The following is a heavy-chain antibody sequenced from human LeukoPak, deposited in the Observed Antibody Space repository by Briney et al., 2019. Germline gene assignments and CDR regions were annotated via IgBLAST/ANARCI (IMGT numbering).Heavy chain of an antibody. Sequence: ASVKVTCKASGYTFTSLDINWVRQASGQGLEWMGWINPNSGNRGYAQKFQGRVTITRDTSASTAYMELSSLRSEDTAVYYCARVRQRGSSGYYYFDYWGQGTLVTVSS. V-gene: IGHV1-8*01. D-gene: IGHD3-22*01. CDR3: ARVRQRGSSGYYYFDY. CDR2: INPNSGNR. J-gene: IGHJ4*02. CDR1: GYTFTSLD.